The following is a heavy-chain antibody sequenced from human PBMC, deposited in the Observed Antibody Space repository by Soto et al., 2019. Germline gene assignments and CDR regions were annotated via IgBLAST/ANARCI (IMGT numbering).Heavy chain of an antibody. D-gene: IGHD1-1*01. V-gene: IGHV3-33*01. CDR3: ARGPNWNRGAAFDI. CDR1: GFTFSSYG. CDR2: IWYDGSNE. J-gene: IGHJ3*02. Sequence: QVQLVESGGGVVQPGRSLRLSCAASGFTFSSYGMHWVRQAPGKGLEWVAVIWYDGSNEYYADSVKGRFTISRDNSKNTLYLQMNSLRAEDTAVYYCARGPNWNRGAAFDIWGQGTMVTVSS.